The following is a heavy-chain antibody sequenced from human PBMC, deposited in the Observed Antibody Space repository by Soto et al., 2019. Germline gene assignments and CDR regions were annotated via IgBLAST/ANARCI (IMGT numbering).Heavy chain of an antibody. CDR3: VKLMFDHDSSGFSGDY. J-gene: IGHJ4*02. CDR2: ISFQGTND. CDR1: GFNFNNNG. Sequence: QVQLVESGGGVVQPGGSLRLSCAGSGFNFNNNGMYWVRQAPGKGLEWVAFISFQGTNDYYAEAVKGRFTISKDYSKKTLFLQMNSLRADDTAMYYCVKLMFDHDSSGFSGDYWGQGTLVTVS. D-gene: IGHD3-22*01. V-gene: IGHV3-30*18.